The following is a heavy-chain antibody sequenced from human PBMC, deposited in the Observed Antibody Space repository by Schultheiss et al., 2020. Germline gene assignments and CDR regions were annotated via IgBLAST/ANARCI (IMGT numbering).Heavy chain of an antibody. CDR3: ARVTTNGGWFDP. CDR1: GGSISSGSYY. J-gene: IGHJ5*02. Sequence: SATLSLTCTVSGGSISSGSYYWSWIRQPAGKGLEWIGRIYTSGSTNYNPSLKSRVTISVDTSKNQFSLKLSSVTAADTAVYYCARVTTNGGWFDPWGQGTLGTVSS. V-gene: IGHV4-61*02. D-gene: IGHD4-11*01. CDR2: IYTSGST.